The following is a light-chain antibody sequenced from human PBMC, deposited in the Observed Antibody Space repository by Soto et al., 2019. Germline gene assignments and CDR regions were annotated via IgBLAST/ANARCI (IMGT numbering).Light chain of an antibody. CDR3: MQSTQLPPT. V-gene: IGKV2D-29*02. Sequence: DVGMTQTPISLSVAPGQPASISCKSSQSLLHITGETFLFWYLQKPGQSPQLLIYEVSTRVSGVPDRFSGSGSGTDFTLEISRVETDDVGIYYCMQSTQLPPTFGQGTRLGIE. CDR1: QSLLHITGETF. J-gene: IGKJ5*01. CDR2: EVS.